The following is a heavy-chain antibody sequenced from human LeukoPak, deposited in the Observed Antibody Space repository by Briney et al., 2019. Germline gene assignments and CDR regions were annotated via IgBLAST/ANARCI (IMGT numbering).Heavy chain of an antibody. J-gene: IGHJ4*02. CDR3: ARVPPLWFGEVYYFDY. D-gene: IGHD3-10*01. V-gene: IGHV3-48*01. Sequence: GGSLRLSCAASGFTFSSYSMNWVRQAPGKGLEWVSSISSSSSTIYYADSVKGRFTISRDNAKNSLYLQMNSLRAEDTAVYYCARVPPLWFGEVYYFDYWGQGTLVTVSS. CDR1: GFTFSSYS. CDR2: ISSSSSTI.